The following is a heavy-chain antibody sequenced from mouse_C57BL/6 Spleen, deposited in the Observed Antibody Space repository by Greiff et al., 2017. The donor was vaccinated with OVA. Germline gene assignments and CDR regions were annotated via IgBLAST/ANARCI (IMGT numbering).Heavy chain of an antibody. Sequence: QVQLQQSGAELVKPGASVTLSFPSSFSPFPSSPLHWLKQRSGQGLEWIGWFYPGSGSIKYNEKFKDKATLTADKSSSTVYMELSRLTSEDSAVYFCARHGYDYYFDYWGQGTTLTVSS. V-gene: IGHV1-62-2*01. CDR1: FSPFPSSP. CDR2: FYPGSGSI. D-gene: IGHD2-4*01. J-gene: IGHJ2*01. CDR3: ARHGYDYYFDY.